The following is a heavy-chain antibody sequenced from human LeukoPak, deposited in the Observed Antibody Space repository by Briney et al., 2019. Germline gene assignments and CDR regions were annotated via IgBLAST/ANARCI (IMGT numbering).Heavy chain of an antibody. Sequence: ASVKVPCKVSGHTLTEFFIHWVRQAPGKGLEWMGGFDPEDGEKVYAQKFQGRVTMTEDTSTDTAFMGLSSLKSEDTALYYCATVDVKTYCTNTNCYPRFQRWGQGTLVTVSS. V-gene: IGHV1-24*01. J-gene: IGHJ1*01. D-gene: IGHD2-2*01. CDR2: FDPEDGEK. CDR3: ATVDVKTYCTNTNCYPRFQR. CDR1: GHTLTEFF.